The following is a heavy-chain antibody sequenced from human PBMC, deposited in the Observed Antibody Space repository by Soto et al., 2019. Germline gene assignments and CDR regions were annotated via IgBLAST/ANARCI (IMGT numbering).Heavy chain of an antibody. Sequence: QVQLVQSGAEVKKPGSSVKVSCKAPGGTLSSYAISWVRQAPGQGLEWMGGIIPIFGTANYAQKFQGRVTITADESTSTAYMELSSLRSEDTAVYYCARSCSSTSCYASQLLYNWFDPWGQGTLVTVSS. CDR3: ARSCSSTSCYASQLLYNWFDP. CDR1: GGTLSSYA. CDR2: IIPIFGTA. D-gene: IGHD2-2*01. J-gene: IGHJ5*02. V-gene: IGHV1-69*01.